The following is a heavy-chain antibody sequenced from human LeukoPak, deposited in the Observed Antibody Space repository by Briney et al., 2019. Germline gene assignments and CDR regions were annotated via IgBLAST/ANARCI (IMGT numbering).Heavy chain of an antibody. V-gene: IGHV1-69*13. CDR2: IIPIFGTA. J-gene: IGHJ4*02. CDR1: GGTFSSYA. CDR3: ARGDLLTGYYRAYYFDY. Sequence: GASVKVSCKASGGTFSSYAISWVRQAPGQGLEWMGGIIPIFGTANYARKFQGRVTITADESTSTAYMELSSLRSEDTAVYYCARGDLLTGYYRAYYFDYWGQGTLVTVSS. D-gene: IGHD3-9*01.